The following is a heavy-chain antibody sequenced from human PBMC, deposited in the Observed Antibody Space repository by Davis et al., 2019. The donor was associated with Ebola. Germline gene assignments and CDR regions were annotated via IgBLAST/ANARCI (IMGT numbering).Heavy chain of an antibody. J-gene: IGHJ4*02. CDR1: GFTFSSYW. Sequence: GGSLRLSCAASGFTFSSYWMSWVRQAPGKGLEWVSAISGSGGSTYYADSVKGRFTISRDNSKNTLYLQMNSLRAEDTAVYYCAKVDYGGNSPDYWGQGTLVTVSS. D-gene: IGHD4-23*01. CDR2: ISGSGGST. V-gene: IGHV3-23*01. CDR3: AKVDYGGNSPDY.